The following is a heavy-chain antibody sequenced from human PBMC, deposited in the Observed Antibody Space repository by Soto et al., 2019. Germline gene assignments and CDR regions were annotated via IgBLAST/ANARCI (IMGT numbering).Heavy chain of an antibody. V-gene: IGHV1-18*03. CDR1: GYTFTSYG. Sequence: QVKLVQSGAEVKKPGASVKVSCKASGYTFTSYGISWVRQAPGQGLEWMGWISAYNGNTNYAQKLQGRVTMTTDTSTSTAYMELRSLRSDDMAVYYCARSISMVRGVIIPRFDPWGQGTLVTVSS. J-gene: IGHJ5*02. CDR2: ISAYNGNT. D-gene: IGHD3-10*01. CDR3: ARSISMVRGVIIPRFDP.